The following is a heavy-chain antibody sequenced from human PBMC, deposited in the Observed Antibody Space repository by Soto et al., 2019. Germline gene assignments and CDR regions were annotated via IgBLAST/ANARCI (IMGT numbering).Heavy chain of an antibody. D-gene: IGHD4-17*01. J-gene: IGHJ6*02. CDR2: ITISGRTI. CDR1: GFTFRHYK. CDR3: ARDGGYYGDLEYSYGLDV. V-gene: IGHV3-48*03. Sequence: RHSCASSGFTFRHYKFNWVGHTPVQWLEWLSSITISGRTIYYAVSVRGRFTISRDDAKSSLFLQMNSLRAEDTAVYYCARDGGYYGDLEYSYGLDVWGQGTTVTVSS.